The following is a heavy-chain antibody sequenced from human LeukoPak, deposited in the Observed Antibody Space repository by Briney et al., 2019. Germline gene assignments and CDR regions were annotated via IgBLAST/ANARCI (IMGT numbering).Heavy chain of an antibody. CDR1: GFTFSSHA. V-gene: IGHV3-23*01. D-gene: IGHD6-13*01. J-gene: IGHJ4*02. Sequence: GGSLRLSCAASGFTFSSHAMSWVRQAPGKGLEWVSGVSDSGGSRYYADSVKGRFTISRDNSKNTLYLQMNSLRAEDTAVYYCAKGTAAGAHFDYWGQGTLVTVSS. CDR2: VSDSGGSR. CDR3: AKGTAAGAHFDY.